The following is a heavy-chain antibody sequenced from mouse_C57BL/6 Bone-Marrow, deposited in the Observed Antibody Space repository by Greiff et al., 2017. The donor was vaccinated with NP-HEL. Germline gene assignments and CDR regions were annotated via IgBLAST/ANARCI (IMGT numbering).Heavy chain of an antibody. D-gene: IGHD2-4*01. Sequence: VQLQQSGPGLVKPSQSLSLTCPVTGYSITSGYYWNWIRQFPGNKLEWMGYISYDGSNNYNPSLKNRISITRDTSKNQFFLKLNSVTTEDAATYYCARRGSIYYDYDYAMDYWGQGTSVTVSS. CDR1: GYSITSGYY. V-gene: IGHV3-6*01. J-gene: IGHJ4*01. CDR3: ARRGSIYYDYDYAMDY. CDR2: ISYDGSN.